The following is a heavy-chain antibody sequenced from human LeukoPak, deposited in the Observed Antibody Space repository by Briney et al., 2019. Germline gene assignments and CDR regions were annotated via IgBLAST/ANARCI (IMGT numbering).Heavy chain of an antibody. Sequence: SETLSLTCTVSGYSISSGYYWGWIRQPPGKGLEWIGEINHSGSTNYNPSLKSRVTISVDTSKNQFSLKLSSVTAADTAVYYCARRTTKKNYSDFILDYWGQGTLVTVSS. V-gene: IGHV4-38-2*02. CDR1: GYSISSGYY. J-gene: IGHJ4*02. CDR3: ARRTTKKNYSDFILDY. D-gene: IGHD4-11*01. CDR2: INHSGST.